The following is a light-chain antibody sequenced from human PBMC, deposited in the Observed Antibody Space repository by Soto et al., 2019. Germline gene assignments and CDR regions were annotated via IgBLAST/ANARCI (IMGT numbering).Light chain of an antibody. CDR1: QGISRS. V-gene: IGKV1-12*01. CDR3: QQADTFPIT. J-gene: IGKJ5*01. CDR2: AAS. Sequence: DIQMTQYPSSLSSSVGDRVTISCQTSQGISRSLAWYQQKPGKAPKLLIYAASSLQSGVPSRFSGSGFGTDFTLTISSLQPEDSAIYYCQQADTFPITFGQGTRLEI.